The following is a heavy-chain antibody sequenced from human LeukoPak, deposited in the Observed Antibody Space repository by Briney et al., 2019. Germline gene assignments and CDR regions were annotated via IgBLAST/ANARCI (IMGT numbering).Heavy chain of an antibody. V-gene: IGHV3-7*01. J-gene: IGHJ6*03. Sequence: PGGSLRLSCAASGFTFSTYWMSWVRQAPGKGLEWVATIKEDGSEEYYADSVKGRFIISRDNSKNSLNLQMGSLRGEDTAVYYCARAVANIETGVYHNYMDVWGRGTTVTVSS. D-gene: IGHD6-19*01. CDR3: ARAVANIETGVYHNYMDV. CDR1: GFTFSTYW. CDR2: IKEDGSEE.